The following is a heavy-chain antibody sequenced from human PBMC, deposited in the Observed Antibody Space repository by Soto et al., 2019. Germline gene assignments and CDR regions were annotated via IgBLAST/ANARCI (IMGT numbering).Heavy chain of an antibody. J-gene: IGHJ3*01. D-gene: IGHD6-19*01. Sequence: QVQLVQSGAAVRKPGSSVKVSCKASGGTFTKYAITWVRQAPRQGVEWMGGIAPLPGTTNYAQKFRGRGTISADESTSTAYLELSSLRSEDTAVYYCASGVGGLGGSSGWPDYAFDVWGQGTMVIVSS. CDR1: GGTFTKYA. CDR2: IAPLPGTT. V-gene: IGHV1-69*01. CDR3: ASGVGGLGGSSGWPDYAFDV.